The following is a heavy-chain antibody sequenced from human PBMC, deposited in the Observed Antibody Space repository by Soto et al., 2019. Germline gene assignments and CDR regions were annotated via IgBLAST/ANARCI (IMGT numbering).Heavy chain of an antibody. V-gene: IGHV3-7*01. CDR1: GFPFNSFW. J-gene: IGHJ4*02. Sequence: GGSLRLSCAASGFPFNSFWMDWVPKAPGKGLKWVANINPHGSENNYVDSVKGRFTISRDNAKNSLYLQMSSLTAEDPALYYCSRSLDSWGQGTRVTVSS. CDR2: INPHGSEN. CDR3: SRSLDS.